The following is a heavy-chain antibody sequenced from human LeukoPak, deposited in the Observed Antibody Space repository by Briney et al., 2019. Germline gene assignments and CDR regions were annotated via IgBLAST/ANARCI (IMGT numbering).Heavy chain of an antibody. V-gene: IGHV3-21*01. J-gene: IGHJ4*02. CDR3: ARDISDFWSGEPPRWAVDY. CDR1: GFTFSSYS. Sequence: GGSLRLSCAASGFTFSSYSMNCVRHAPGKGLEWVSSISSSSSYIYYAHSVKGRFTISRDNAKNSLYLQMNSLRAEDTAVYYCARDISDFWSGEPPRWAVDYWGQGTLVTVSS. CDR2: ISSSSSYI. D-gene: IGHD3-3*01.